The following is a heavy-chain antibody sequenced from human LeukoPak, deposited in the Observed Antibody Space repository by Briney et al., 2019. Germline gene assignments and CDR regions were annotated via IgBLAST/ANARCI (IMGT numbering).Heavy chain of an antibody. Sequence: GGSLRLSCAASGFNFITAAMTWVRQAPGKGLEWVSLIGSSGGSTYYANSVKGRFTISRDNFNHTLSLQMNSLRVEDTAIYYCVKDIQLSTWGLGTMVTVSS. V-gene: IGHV3-23*01. J-gene: IGHJ3*01. D-gene: IGHD5-24*01. CDR1: GFNFITAA. CDR3: VKDIQLST. CDR2: IGSSGGST.